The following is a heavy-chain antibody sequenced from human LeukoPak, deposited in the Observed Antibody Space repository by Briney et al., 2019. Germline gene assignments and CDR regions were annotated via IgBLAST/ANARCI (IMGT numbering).Heavy chain of an antibody. CDR1: GFTFDDYA. CDR2: ISGDGGST. Sequence: GGSLRLSCAVSGFTFDDYAMHWVRQAPGKGLEWVSLISGDGGSTYYADSVKGRFTISRDNSKNSLYLQMNSLRTEDTALYYCAKDFDCSGGSCYSVDYWGQGTLVTVSS. V-gene: IGHV3-43*02. J-gene: IGHJ4*02. D-gene: IGHD2-15*01. CDR3: AKDFDCSGGSCYSVDY.